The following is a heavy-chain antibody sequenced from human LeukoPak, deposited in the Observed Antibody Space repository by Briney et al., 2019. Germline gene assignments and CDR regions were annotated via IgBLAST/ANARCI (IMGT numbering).Heavy chain of an antibody. D-gene: IGHD3-9*01. J-gene: IGHJ4*02. Sequence: SETLSLTCTVSSGSISNYYWSWIRQPAGKGLEWIGRIYTSGSTNYNPSLKSRVTMSVDTSKNQFSLKLSSVTAADTAVYYCARDKGYYDILTGYRYYFDYWGQGTLVTVSS. V-gene: IGHV4-4*07. CDR3: ARDKGYYDILTGYRYYFDY. CDR1: SGSISNYY. CDR2: IYTSGST.